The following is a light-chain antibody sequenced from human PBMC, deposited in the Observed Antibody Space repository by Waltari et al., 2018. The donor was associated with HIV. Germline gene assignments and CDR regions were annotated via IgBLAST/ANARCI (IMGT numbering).Light chain of an antibody. CDR3: AAWDSTVV. V-gene: IGLV1-44*01. CDR2: SNN. J-gene: IGLJ2*01. CDR1: SSNIGSNT. Sequence: QSVLTQPPSASGTPGQRVTISCSGSSSNIGSNTVNWYQQLPGTAPKVLLYSNNQRPSGVPDRFSGSKSGTSASLAISGLQSEDEADYYCAAWDSTVVFGGGTKLTVL.